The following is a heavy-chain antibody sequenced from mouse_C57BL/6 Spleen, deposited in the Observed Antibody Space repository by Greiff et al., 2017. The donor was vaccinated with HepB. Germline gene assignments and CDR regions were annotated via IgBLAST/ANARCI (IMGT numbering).Heavy chain of an antibody. CDR2: IDPSDSYT. J-gene: IGHJ2*01. Sequence: QVQLQQPGAELVRPGTSVKLSCKASGYTFTSYWMHWVKQRPGQGLEWIGVIDPSDSYTNYNQKFKGKATLTVDTSSSTAYLQLSSLTSEDSAVYYCAREGLGHFDYWGQGTTLKVSS. CDR1: GYTFTSYW. D-gene: IGHD4-1*01. CDR3: AREGLGHFDY. V-gene: IGHV1-59*01.